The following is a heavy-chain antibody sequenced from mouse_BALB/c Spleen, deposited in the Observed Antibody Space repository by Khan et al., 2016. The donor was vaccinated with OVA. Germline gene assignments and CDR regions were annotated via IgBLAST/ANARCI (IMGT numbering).Heavy chain of an antibody. J-gene: IGHJ2*01. CDR1: GFTFSSFG. CDR2: ISSGSSTI. D-gene: IGHD1-1*01. CDR3: ARDYYVNFDY. Sequence: EVELVESGGGLVQPGGSRKLSCAATGFTFSSFGMHWVRQAPEKGLEWVAFISSGSSTIYYEDTVKGRFTITRYNPRNILFMHMTCLRSEDTAMYYCARDYYVNFDYWGQGTTLTVSS. V-gene: IGHV5-17*02.